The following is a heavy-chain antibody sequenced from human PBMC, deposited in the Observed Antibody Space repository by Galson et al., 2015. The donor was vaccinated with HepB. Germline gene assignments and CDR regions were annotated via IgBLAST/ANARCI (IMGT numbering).Heavy chain of an antibody. CDR1: GFTFSSYA. CDR2: ISGSGDNT. V-gene: IGHV3-23*01. J-gene: IGHJ4*02. Sequence: SLRLSCAASGFTFSSYAMSWVRQAPGKGLEWVSDISGSGDNTNYADSVKGRFTISRDNSRNTLYLQMNTLRAEDTAVYYCVKYPAGPRCCGGNFYFGFWGQGTLVTVSS. D-gene: IGHD2-15*01. CDR3: VKYPAGPRCCGGNFYFGF.